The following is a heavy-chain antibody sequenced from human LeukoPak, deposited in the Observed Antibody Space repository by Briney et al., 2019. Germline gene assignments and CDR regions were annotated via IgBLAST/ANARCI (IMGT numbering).Heavy chain of an antibody. V-gene: IGHV1-2*02. CDR3: ARGSDSSGYPY. D-gene: IGHD3-22*01. CDR1: GYTFTANY. CDR2: INPNSGGA. J-gene: IGHJ4*02. Sequence: ASVKVSCKASGYTFTANYMHWVRQAPGQGLEWMGWINPNSGGANYAQKFQGRVTMTRDTSITTAHMELSRLRSDDTAVYYCARGSDSSGYPYWGQGTLVTVSS.